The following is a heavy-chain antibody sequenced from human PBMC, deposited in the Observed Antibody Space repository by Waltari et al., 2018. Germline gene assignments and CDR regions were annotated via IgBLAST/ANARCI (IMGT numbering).Heavy chain of an antibody. J-gene: IGHJ6*03. CDR1: GGNFSSYA. CDR2: GNPITVTA. CDR3: ARVPHYYYYYMDV. Sequence: QVQLVQSGAEVKKHGSSVKVSCKASGGNFSSYAISWGRQAPGQGLEWMGGGNPITVTANYAPQFQGIVTIPADDSTSTAYMALSSLRSEDTAVYYCARVPHYYYYYMDVWGKGTTVTISS. V-gene: IGHV1-69*01.